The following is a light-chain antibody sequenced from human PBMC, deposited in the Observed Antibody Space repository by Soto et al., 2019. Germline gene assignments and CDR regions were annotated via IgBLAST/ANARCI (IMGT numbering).Light chain of an antibody. J-gene: IGLJ2*01. CDR2: EVS. CDR1: SSDVGDYNY. CDR3: SSYISNSIVV. V-gene: IGLV2-14*01. Sequence: QSALTQPASVSGSPGQSITISCTGTSSDVGDYNYVSWYQQHPGKAPKLMIYEVSHRLSGVSNRFSGSKSGYTASLTIYGLQDEDEADYSCSSYISNSIVVFGGGTKLTVL.